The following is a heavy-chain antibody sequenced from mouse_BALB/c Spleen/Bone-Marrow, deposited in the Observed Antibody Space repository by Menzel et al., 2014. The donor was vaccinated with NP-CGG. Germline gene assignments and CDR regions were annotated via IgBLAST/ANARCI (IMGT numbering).Heavy chain of an antibody. D-gene: IGHD3-2*01. CDR3: ARSGDSSGYGFAY. Sequence: LVESGPELVKPGALVKISCKASGYTFTSYDINWVKQRPGQGLEWIGWIYPGDGSTKHNEKFKGKATLTADKSSSTAYMQLSSLTSENSAVYFCARSGDSSGYGFAYWGQGTLVTVSA. CDR2: IYPGDGST. CDR1: GYTFTSYD. J-gene: IGHJ3*01. V-gene: IGHV1S33*01.